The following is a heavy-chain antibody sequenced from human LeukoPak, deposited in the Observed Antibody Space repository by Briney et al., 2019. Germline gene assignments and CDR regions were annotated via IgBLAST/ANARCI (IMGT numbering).Heavy chain of an antibody. CDR1: GGSISSYY. V-gene: IGHV4-59*01. J-gene: IGHJ6*02. Sequence: SETLFLTCTVSGGSISSYYWSWIRQPPGKGLEWIGYIYYSGSTNYNPSLKSRVTISVDTSKNQSSLKLSSVTAADTAVYYCARSGRLDYGMDVWGQGTTVTVSS. CDR3: ARSGRLDYGMDV. D-gene: IGHD2-21*01. CDR2: IYYSGST.